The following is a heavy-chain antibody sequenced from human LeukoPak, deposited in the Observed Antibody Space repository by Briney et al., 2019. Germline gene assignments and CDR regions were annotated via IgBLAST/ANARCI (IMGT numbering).Heavy chain of an antibody. CDR2: INPNSGGT. D-gene: IGHD5/OR15-5a*01. Sequence: GASVKVSCKAPGYTFTGYYMHWVRQAPGQGLEWMGWINPNSGGTKYAQKFQGRVTMTRDTSISTAYMELSRLRSDGTAVYYCAREVSTADFDYWGQGTLVTVSS. V-gene: IGHV1-2*02. CDR1: GYTFTGYY. CDR3: AREVSTADFDY. J-gene: IGHJ4*02.